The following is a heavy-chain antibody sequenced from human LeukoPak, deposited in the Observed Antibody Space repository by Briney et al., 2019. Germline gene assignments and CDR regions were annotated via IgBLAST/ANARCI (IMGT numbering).Heavy chain of an antibody. CDR2: IYYSGST. V-gene: IGHV4-39*07. J-gene: IGHJ4*02. D-gene: IGHD3-10*01. Sequence: SETLSLTCTVSGGSISSSSYYWGWIRQPPGKGLEWNGCIYYSGSTYYNPSLKSRVTISVDTSKNQFSLKLSSVTAADTAVYYCARGTMVRGGKFSYWGQGTLVTVSS. CDR1: GGSISSSSYY. CDR3: ARGTMVRGGKFSY.